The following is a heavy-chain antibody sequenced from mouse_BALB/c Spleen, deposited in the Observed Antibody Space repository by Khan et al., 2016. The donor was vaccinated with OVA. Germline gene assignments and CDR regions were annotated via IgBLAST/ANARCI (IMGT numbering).Heavy chain of an antibody. CDR3: ARIDRSDFDY. V-gene: IGHV1-20*02. CDR2: INPHIGET. D-gene: IGHD1-1*01. J-gene: IGHJ2*01. Sequence: EVELVESGPELVKPGASVKISCKASGYSFTGYFMNWVKQSHGKSLEWIGRINPHIGETFYNQKFTGKATLTVDESSSTAHMELRSLASEDSAVYDCARIDRSDFDYWGQGTTLTVSS. CDR1: GYSFTGYF.